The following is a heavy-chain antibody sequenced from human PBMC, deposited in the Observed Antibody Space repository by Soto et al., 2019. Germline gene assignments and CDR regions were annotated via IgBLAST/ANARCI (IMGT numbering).Heavy chain of an antibody. CDR3: ARWRQPRYTADPYAVDV. CDR1: GGTFSSSG. J-gene: IGHJ6*02. Sequence: QVHLVQSGTEVKKPGSSVKVSCKASGGTFSSSGFSWVRQAPGQGIEWMGMIVPSLDTTNYAQKFQARVTMTADEVTSTAYMELRSLRSEDTAVYYCARWRQPRYTADPYAVDVWGQGTRVIVSS. V-gene: IGHV1-69*11. D-gene: IGHD3-16*02. CDR2: IVPSLDTT.